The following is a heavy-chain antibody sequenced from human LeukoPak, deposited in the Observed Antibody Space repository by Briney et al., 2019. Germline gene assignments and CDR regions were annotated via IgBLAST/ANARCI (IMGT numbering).Heavy chain of an antibody. CDR1: GGTFSSYA. Sequence: GSSVKVSCKASGGTFSSYAISWVRQAPGQGLEWMGWISAYNGNTNYAQKLQGRVTMTTDTSTSTAYMELSRLRSDDTAVYYCARGASSGWYSTLENYWGQGTLVTVSS. V-gene: IGHV1-18*01. J-gene: IGHJ4*02. CDR3: ARGASSGWYSTLENY. CDR2: ISAYNGNT. D-gene: IGHD6-19*01.